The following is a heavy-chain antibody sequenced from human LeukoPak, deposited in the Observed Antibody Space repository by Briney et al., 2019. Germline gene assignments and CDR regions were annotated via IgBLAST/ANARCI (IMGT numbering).Heavy chain of an antibody. CDR1: GYTFTSYD. J-gene: IGHJ6*03. D-gene: IGHD3-16*01. CDR2: MNPNSGNT. Sequence: ASVTVSCKASGYTFTSYDINWVRQATGQGLEWMGWMNPNSGNTGYAQKFQGRVTITRNTSISTAYMELSSLRSEDTAVYYCARALGGNYFYYYYYMDVWGKGTTVTVSS. V-gene: IGHV1-8*03. CDR3: ARALGGNYFYYYYYMDV.